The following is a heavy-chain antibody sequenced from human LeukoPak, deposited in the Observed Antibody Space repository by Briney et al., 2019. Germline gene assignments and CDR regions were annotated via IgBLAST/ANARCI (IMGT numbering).Heavy chain of an antibody. CDR3: AKAPAETYYALIDY. D-gene: IGHD1-26*01. CDR1: GFTFDNYA. CDR2: ISWNGVII. J-gene: IGHJ4*02. V-gene: IGHV3-9*01. Sequence: GGSLRLSCAASGFTFDNYALHWVRQAPGQGLERVSGISWNGVIIGYADSVKGRFTVSRDNAKNSLYLQMNSLRNEDTALYYCAKAPAETYYALIDYWGQATLVTVSS.